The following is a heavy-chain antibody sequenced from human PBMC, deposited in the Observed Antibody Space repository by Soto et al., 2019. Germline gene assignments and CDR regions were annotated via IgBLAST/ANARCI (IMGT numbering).Heavy chain of an antibody. CDR3: ARVPIFFGSREMGAFNI. CDR2: IYHSGST. Sequence: SETLSLTCDVSGDTISTGGYTWAWIRQPPGKGLEWIGYIYHSGSTYYNPSLKSRVTISVDRSKNQFSLKLSSVTAADTALFYWARVPIFFGSREMGAFNIGGKG. J-gene: IGHJ6*03. CDR1: GDTISTGGYT. D-gene: IGHD3-3*01. V-gene: IGHV4-30-2*01.